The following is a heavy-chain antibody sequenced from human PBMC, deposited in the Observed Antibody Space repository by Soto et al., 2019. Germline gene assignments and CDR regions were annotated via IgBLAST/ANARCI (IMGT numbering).Heavy chain of an antibody. Sequence: GGALTLSCAASGFTFSSCWMSWVRQAPGKGLEWVANIKQDGGEKYYVDSVKRRFTISRDNAKNSLSLQMHRLRADDTAVYYCARESPFGSSSWYGAFDIWGQGTMVTVSS. J-gene: IGHJ3*02. CDR3: ARESPFGSSSWYGAFDI. V-gene: IGHV3-7*03. CDR1: GFTFSSCW. D-gene: IGHD6-13*01. CDR2: IKQDGGEK.